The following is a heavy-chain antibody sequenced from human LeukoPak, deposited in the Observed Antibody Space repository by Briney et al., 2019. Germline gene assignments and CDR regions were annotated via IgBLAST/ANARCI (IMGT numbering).Heavy chain of an antibody. V-gene: IGHV1-2*02. D-gene: IGHD1-14*01. Sequence: ASVKVSCKPSTYTFTDYYLHWVRQAPGQGPEYLGWIDPNNGDTDYTQNFQGRVTMTRARSITTGYMELSGLTSDDTAVYYCARRSRNGIDAFDIWGQGTMVTVSS. CDR2: IDPNNGDT. CDR3: ARRSRNGIDAFDI. CDR1: TYTFTDYY. J-gene: IGHJ3*02.